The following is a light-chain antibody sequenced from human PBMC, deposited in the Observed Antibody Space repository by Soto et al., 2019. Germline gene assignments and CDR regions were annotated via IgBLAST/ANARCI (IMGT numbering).Light chain of an antibody. CDR3: QQYNSWPQT. J-gene: IGKJ1*01. CDR1: QSVGTN. Sequence: ERVITQSPATLSVSPGESVTLSCRASQSVGTNLAWYQQKPGQAPSLLIYGVSTRDTGIPTRFSGSGSGRQFTLTIISLPSEDFVDYYCQQYNSWPQTFGQGKKLEIK. V-gene: IGKV3-15*01. CDR2: GVS.